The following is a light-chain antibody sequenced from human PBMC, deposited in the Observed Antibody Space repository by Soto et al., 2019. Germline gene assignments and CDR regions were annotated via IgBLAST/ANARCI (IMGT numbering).Light chain of an antibody. Sequence: DIQLTQSPSFLSASVGDRVTITCRASQDISNYLAWYQQKPGKAPKFLIYGTSTLQSGVPSRFSGSGSGTEFTLTISSLQPEDFATYYCQQVHSYPLTFGGGTKVEIK. CDR2: GTS. CDR1: QDISNY. V-gene: IGKV1-9*01. CDR3: QQVHSYPLT. J-gene: IGKJ4*01.